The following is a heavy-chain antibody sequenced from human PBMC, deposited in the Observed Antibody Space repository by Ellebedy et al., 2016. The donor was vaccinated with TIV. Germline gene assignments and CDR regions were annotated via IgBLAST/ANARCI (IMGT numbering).Heavy chain of an antibody. J-gene: IGHJ4*02. V-gene: IGHV3-43*02. CDR3: APHALLWFGEPVVE. CDR1: GFTFDDYA. CDR2: ISGDGGST. D-gene: IGHD3-10*01. Sequence: GESLKISCAASGFTFDDYAMHWVRQAPGKGLEWVSLISGDGGSTYYADSVKGRFTISRDNSKNSLYLQMNSLRTEDTALYYCAPHALLWFGEPVVEWGQGTLVTVSS.